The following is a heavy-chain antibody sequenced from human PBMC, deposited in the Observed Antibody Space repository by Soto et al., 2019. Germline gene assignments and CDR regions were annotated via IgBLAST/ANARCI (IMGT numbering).Heavy chain of an antibody. CDR3: ARYTYRSRLDY. Sequence: EVQLVESGGGLVQPGGSLRLSCAASGFTFSSYNMNWVRQAPGKGLGWVSYISSSSSSIYYADSVKGRFTISRDDAKNSLYLQMSSRRAEARAVFYCARYTYRSRLDYWGQGTLVTGS. D-gene: IGHD6-13*01. V-gene: IGHV3-48*01. J-gene: IGHJ4*02. CDR2: ISSSSSSI. CDR1: GFTFSSYN.